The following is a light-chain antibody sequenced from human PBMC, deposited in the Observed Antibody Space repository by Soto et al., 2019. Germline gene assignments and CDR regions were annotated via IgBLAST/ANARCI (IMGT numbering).Light chain of an antibody. J-gene: IGLJ2*01. CDR1: SSDVGGYNY. Sequence: QSALTQPPSASGSPGQSVTISCTGTSSDVGGYNYVSWYQQHPGKAPKLMTYEVSKRPSGVPDRFSGSKSGNTASLTVSGLQAEDEADYYCSSYAGSPHVVFGGGTKLTVL. V-gene: IGLV2-8*01. CDR2: EVS. CDR3: SSYAGSPHVV.